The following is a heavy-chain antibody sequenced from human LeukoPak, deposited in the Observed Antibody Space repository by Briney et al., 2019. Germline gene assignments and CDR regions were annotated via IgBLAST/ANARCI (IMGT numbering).Heavy chain of an antibody. D-gene: IGHD1-26*01. CDR1: GGTFSSYA. Sequence: ASVKVSCKASGGTFSSYAINWVRQAPGQGLKWMGGIIPIFGTANYAQKFQGRVTITADEYTSTAYMELSSLRSEDTAVYYCATSREGSTAKDYWGQGTLVTVSS. V-gene: IGHV1-69*13. CDR2: IIPIFGTA. CDR3: ATSREGSTAKDY. J-gene: IGHJ4*02.